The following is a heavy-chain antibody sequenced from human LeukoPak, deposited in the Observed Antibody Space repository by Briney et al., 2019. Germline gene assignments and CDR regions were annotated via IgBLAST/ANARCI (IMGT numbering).Heavy chain of an antibody. CDR3: ARWNPVSIAAADTWFDP. Sequence: SETLSLTCAVYGGSFSGYYWSWIRQPPGKGLEWIGEINHSGSTNYNPSLKSRVTISVDTSKNQFSLKLSSVTAADTAVYYCARWNPVSIAAADTWFDPWGQGTLVTVSS. CDR1: GGSFSGYY. J-gene: IGHJ5*02. V-gene: IGHV4-34*01. CDR2: INHSGST. D-gene: IGHD6-13*01.